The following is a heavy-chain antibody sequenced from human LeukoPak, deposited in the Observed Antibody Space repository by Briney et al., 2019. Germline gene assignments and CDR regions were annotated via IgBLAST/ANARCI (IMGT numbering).Heavy chain of an antibody. CDR1: GFIFSSYA. Sequence: GGSLSLFCAASGFIFSSYAMRWPRHATGKARVCVSAISERHESTYYADSVKRRCNISRHNPKNTLYLQMNSLRAEDTAVYYCAKVLAYDSSGYDEDSYFDYWGQGTVVTVSS. CDR3: AKVLAYDSSGYDEDSYFDY. D-gene: IGHD3-22*01. J-gene: IGHJ4*02. CDR2: ISERHEST. V-gene: IGHV3-23*01.